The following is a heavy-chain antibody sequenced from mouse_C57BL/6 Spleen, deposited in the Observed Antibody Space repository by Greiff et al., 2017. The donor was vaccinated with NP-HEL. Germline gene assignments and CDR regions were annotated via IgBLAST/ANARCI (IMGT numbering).Heavy chain of an antibody. CDR2: INPYNGGT. J-gene: IGHJ2*01. V-gene: IGHV1-19*01. CDR3: ARRYYYGSSLYYFDY. D-gene: IGHD1-1*01. CDR1: GYTFTDYY. Sequence: EVHLVESGPVLVKPGASVKMSCKASGYTFTDYYMNWVKQSHGKSLEWIGVINPYNGGTSYNQKFKGKATLTVDKSSSTAYMELNSLTSEDSAVYYCARRYYYGSSLYYFDYWGQGTTLTVSS.